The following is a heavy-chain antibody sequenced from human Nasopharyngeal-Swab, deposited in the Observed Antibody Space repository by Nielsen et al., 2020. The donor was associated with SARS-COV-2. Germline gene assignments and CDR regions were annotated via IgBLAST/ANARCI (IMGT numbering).Heavy chain of an antibody. CDR1: GFTFSDYY. CDR2: ISSSGSTI. D-gene: IGHD6-6*01. V-gene: IGHV3-11*04. Sequence: GESLKISCAASGFTFSDYYMSWIRQAPGKGLEWVSYISSSGSTIYYADSVKGRFTISRDNAKNSLYLQMNSLRAEDTAVCYCARDTIEYSSSSSNYYYYYGMDVWGQGTTVTVSS. J-gene: IGHJ6*02. CDR3: ARDTIEYSSSSSNYYYYYGMDV.